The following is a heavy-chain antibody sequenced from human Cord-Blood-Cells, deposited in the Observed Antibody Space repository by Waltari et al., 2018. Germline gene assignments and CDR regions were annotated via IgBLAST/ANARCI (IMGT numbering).Heavy chain of an antibody. D-gene: IGHD6-19*01. J-gene: IGHJ4*02. CDR2: IRSKANRYAT. CDR1: GFTFSGSA. V-gene: IGHV3-73*02. CDR3: TRHTVAGDY. Sequence: EVQLVESGGGLVQPGGSLKLSCAASGFTFSGSAMHWVRQASGKGLEWVGRIRSKANRYATAYAASVKGRFTISRDDSKNTAYLQMNSLKTEDTAVYYCTRHTVAGDYWGQGTLVTVSS.